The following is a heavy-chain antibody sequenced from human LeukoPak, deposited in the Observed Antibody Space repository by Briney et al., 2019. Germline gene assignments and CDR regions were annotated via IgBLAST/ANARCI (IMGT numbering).Heavy chain of an antibody. J-gene: IGHJ4*02. CDR3: AKNYYDRRGPYSWVFDY. D-gene: IGHD3-22*01. CDR1: GFTFSDYA. CDR2: IFAGGGAA. V-gene: IGHV3-23*01. Sequence: PGGSLRLSCPVSGFTFSDYAMTWVRQAPGKGLEWVSSIFAGGGAALYADSVRGRFTIFRDDSKSTLFLQMYSLRAEDTAIYYCAKNYYDRRGPYSWVFDYWGQGTLVTVSS.